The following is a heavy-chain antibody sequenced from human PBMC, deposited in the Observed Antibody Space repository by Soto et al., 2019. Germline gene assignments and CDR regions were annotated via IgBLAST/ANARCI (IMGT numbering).Heavy chain of an antibody. Sequence: GGSLRLSCAASGFTFSSYGMHWVRQAPGKWLEWVAVISYDGSNKYYADSVKGRFTISRDNSKNTLYLQMNSLRAEDTAVYYCAKSDYYDSSGYFDYWGPGXLVTVYS. CDR3: AKSDYYDSSGYFDY. D-gene: IGHD3-22*01. J-gene: IGHJ4*02. CDR2: ISYDGSNK. CDR1: GFTFSSYG. V-gene: IGHV3-30*18.